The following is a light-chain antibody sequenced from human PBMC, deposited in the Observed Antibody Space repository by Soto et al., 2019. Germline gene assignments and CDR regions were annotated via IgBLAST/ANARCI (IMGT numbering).Light chain of an antibody. Sequence: EIMMTQSPATLSVSPGERATLSCRASQSVSSNLAWYQQKPGQAPRLLIYGPSTRATGIPARFSGSGSGTEFTLTISSLQSEDFAVYYCQQYNDWPRTFGQGT. CDR2: GPS. CDR3: QQYNDWPRT. V-gene: IGKV3-15*01. CDR1: QSVSSN. J-gene: IGKJ1*01.